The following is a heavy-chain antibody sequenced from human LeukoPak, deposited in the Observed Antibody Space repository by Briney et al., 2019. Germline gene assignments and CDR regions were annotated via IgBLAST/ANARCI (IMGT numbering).Heavy chain of an antibody. Sequence: GGSLRLSCAASGFTFSTYAMHWVRQAPGKGLEWVAVILYDRTNQYYADSVKGRFTISRDNSRNTLYLQMNSLKVEDTAVYYCARDFRDYRDYVAYFDSWGQGTLVTVSS. CDR3: ARDFRDYRDYVAYFDS. D-gene: IGHD4-17*01. V-gene: IGHV3-30-3*01. J-gene: IGHJ4*02. CDR1: GFTFSTYA. CDR2: ILYDRTNQ.